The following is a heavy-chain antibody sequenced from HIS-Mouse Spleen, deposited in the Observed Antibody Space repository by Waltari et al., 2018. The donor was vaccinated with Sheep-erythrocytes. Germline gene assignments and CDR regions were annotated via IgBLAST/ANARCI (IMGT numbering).Heavy chain of an antibody. CDR3: ARAANSGSYPDAFDI. Sequence: QLQLQESGPGLVKPSETLSLTCTVSGGSISSSSYYWGWIRQPPGKGLEWIGSIYYSGGTYYNPSIKSRVTISVDTSKNQFSLKLSSVTAADTAVYYCARAANSGSYPDAFDIWGQGTMVTVSS. V-gene: IGHV4-39*07. CDR2: IYYSGGT. J-gene: IGHJ3*02. D-gene: IGHD1-26*01. CDR1: GGSISSSSYY.